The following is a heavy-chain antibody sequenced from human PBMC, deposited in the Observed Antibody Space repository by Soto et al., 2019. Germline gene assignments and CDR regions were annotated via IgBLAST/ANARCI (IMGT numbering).Heavy chain of an antibody. V-gene: IGHV3-33*01. J-gene: IGHJ5*02. CDR3: ARDHEEQAFGGDRFDP. CDR2: IWYDGSNK. CDR1: GFTFSTYG. D-gene: IGHD3-10*01. Sequence: QVQLVESGGGVVQPGRSLRLSCATSGFTFSTYGMHWVRQAPGKGLEWVAVIWYDGSNKYYADSVKGRFTISRDNSKNTLYLQMNSLRGDETAVYYCARDHEEQAFGGDRFDPWGQGTLVTVSS.